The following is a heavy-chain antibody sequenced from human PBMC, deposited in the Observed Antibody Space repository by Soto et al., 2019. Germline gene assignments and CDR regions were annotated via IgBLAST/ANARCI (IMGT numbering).Heavy chain of an antibody. CDR2: MNPNSGNT. D-gene: IGHD3-10*01. J-gene: IGHJ6*02. Sequence: GASVKVSCKASGYTFTSYDINWVRQATGQGLEWMGWMNPNSGNTGYAQKFQGRVTMTRNTSISTAYMELSSLRSEDTAVYYCASGWAHGFYMGSYYYYGMDVWGQGTTVTVSS. V-gene: IGHV1-8*01. CDR1: GYTFTSYD. CDR3: ASGWAHGFYMGSYYYYGMDV.